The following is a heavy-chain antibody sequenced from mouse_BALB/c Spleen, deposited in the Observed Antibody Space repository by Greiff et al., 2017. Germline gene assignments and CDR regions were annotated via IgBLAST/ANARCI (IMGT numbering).Heavy chain of an antibody. CDR1: GYTFTDYN. J-gene: IGHJ4*01. V-gene: IGHV1S29*02. Sequence: VQLQQSGPELVKPGASVKISCKASGYTFTDYNMHWVKQSHGKSLEWIGYIYPYNGGTGYNQKFKSKATLTVDNSSSTAYMELRSLTSEDSAVYYCARPLYDYAYAMDYWGQGTSVTVSS. D-gene: IGHD2-4*01. CDR3: ARPLYDYAYAMDY. CDR2: IYPYNGGT.